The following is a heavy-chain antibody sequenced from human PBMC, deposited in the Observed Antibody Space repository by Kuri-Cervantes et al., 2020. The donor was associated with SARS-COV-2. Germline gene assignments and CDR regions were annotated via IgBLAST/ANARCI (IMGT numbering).Heavy chain of an antibody. V-gene: IGHV4-38-2*02. CDR1: GYSISSGCY. J-gene: IGHJ4*02. Sequence: SETLSLTCAVSGYSISSGCYWSWIRQPPGKGLEWIWEINYSGSTNYNQSLKSRFTISVDTSKNQFSLQLSSVTAADTAVYYCARDYYDISGYQYYFDYWGQGTLVTVSS. D-gene: IGHD3-22*01. CDR2: INYSGST. CDR3: ARDYYDISGYQYYFDY.